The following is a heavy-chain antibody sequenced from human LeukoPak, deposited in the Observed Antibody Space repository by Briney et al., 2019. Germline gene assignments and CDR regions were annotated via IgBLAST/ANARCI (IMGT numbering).Heavy chain of an antibody. Sequence: GGSLRLSCAASGFIFSNYNMNWVRQAPGKGLEWISYISSSSSTIDYADSVKGRFTISRDNAKKSLYLQMNSLRVEDTAVYYCARDLSYNGSWFGDFDYWGQGTLVTVSS. D-gene: IGHD6-13*01. J-gene: IGHJ4*02. CDR3: ARDLSYNGSWFGDFDY. CDR1: GFIFSNYN. CDR2: ISSSSSTI. V-gene: IGHV3-48*04.